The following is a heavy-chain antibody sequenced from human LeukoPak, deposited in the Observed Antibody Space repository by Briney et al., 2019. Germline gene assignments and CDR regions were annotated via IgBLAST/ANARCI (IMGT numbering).Heavy chain of an antibody. CDR3: AREGDSSSWYWDAFDI. V-gene: IGHV4-59*12. CDR2: IYYSGST. D-gene: IGHD6-13*01. CDR1: GGSISSYY. Sequence: KTSETLSLTCTVSGGSISSYYWSWIRQPPGKGLEWIGYIYYSGSTNYNPSLKSRVTISVDTSKNQFSLKLSSVTAADTAVYYCAREGDSSSWYWDAFDIWGQGTMVTVSS. J-gene: IGHJ3*02.